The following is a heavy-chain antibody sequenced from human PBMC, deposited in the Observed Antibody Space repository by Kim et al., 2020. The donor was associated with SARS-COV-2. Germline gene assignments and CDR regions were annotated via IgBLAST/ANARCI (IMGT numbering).Heavy chain of an antibody. CDR1: GYSFTSYW. CDR2: IDPSDSYT. CDR3: ARGGLAMKTGLDAFDI. Sequence: GESLKISCKGSGYSFTSYWISWVRQMPGKGLEWMGRIDPSDSYTNYSPSFQGHVTISADKSISTAYLQWSSLKASDTAMYYCARGGLAMKTGLDAFDIWGQGTMVTVSS. J-gene: IGHJ3*02. V-gene: IGHV5-10-1*01. D-gene: IGHD3-9*01.